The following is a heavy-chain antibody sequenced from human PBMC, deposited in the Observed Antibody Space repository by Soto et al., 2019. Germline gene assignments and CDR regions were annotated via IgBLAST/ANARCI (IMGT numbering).Heavy chain of an antibody. CDR1: GGTFSSYA. Sequence: RASVKVSCKASGGTFSSYAISWVRQAPGQGLEWMGGIIPIFGTANYAQKFQGRVTITADESTSTAYMELSSLRSEDTAVYYCARARLMVYAIAAADWFDPWGQGTLVTVSS. J-gene: IGHJ5*02. D-gene: IGHD2-8*01. CDR2: IIPIFGTA. V-gene: IGHV1-69*13. CDR3: ARARLMVYAIAAADWFDP.